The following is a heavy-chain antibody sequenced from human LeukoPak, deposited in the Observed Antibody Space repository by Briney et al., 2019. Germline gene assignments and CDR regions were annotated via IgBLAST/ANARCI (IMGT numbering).Heavy chain of an antibody. Sequence: SQTLSLTCAISGDSVSSNSAAWHWIRQSPSRGLEWLGRTYYRSKLYNDYAVSVKSRITINPDTSKNQFSLQLNSVTPEDTAVYYCARDILSPSYSSSWYFDYWGQGTLVTVSS. J-gene: IGHJ4*02. CDR3: ARDILSPSYSSSWYFDY. CDR2: TYYRSKLYN. D-gene: IGHD6-13*01. V-gene: IGHV6-1*01. CDR1: GDSVSSNSAA.